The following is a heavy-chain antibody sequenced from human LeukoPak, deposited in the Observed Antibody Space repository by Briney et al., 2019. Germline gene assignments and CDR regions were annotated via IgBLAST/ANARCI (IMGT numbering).Heavy chain of an antibody. CDR3: ARVNGDLLLYFDL. CDR2: IYYSGST. CDR1: GGSISSSSYY. Sequence: KPSETLSLTCTVSGGSISSSSYYWGWIRQPPGKGLEWIGSIYYSGSTYYNPSLKSRVTISVDTSKNQFSLKLSSVTAADTAVYYCARVNGDLLLYFDLWGRGTLVTVSS. D-gene: IGHD4-17*01. J-gene: IGHJ2*01. V-gene: IGHV4-39*07.